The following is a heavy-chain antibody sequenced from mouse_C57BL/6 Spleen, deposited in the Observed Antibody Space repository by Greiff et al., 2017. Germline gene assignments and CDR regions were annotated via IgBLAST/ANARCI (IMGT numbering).Heavy chain of an antibody. CDR1: GFTIKDYY. CDR3: ASDGSEAY. Sequence: VQLQQSGAELVKPGASVTLSCTASGFTIKDYYMHWVQQRTEQGLEWIGRIDPEAGETTYASPFPGKATITASTSSTTAYLQLSSLTAEDTAVYYCASDGSEAYWGQGTLVTVSA. V-gene: IGHV14-2*01. J-gene: IGHJ3*01. D-gene: IGHD1-1*01. CDR2: IDPEAGET.